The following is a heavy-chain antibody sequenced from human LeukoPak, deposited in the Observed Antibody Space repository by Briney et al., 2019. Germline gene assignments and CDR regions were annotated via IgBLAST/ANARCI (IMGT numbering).Heavy chain of an antibody. D-gene: IGHD1-26*01. CDR1: GYTFTGYF. V-gene: IGHV1-2*06. CDR2: INPNSGGT. CDR3: ARDLDMVRYSGSYADY. Sequence: GASVKVSCKASGYTFTGYFMHWVRQAPGQGLEWMGRINPNSGGTNYAQKFQGRVTMTRDTSISTAYMELSRLRSDDTAVYYCARDLDMVRYSGSYADYWGQGTLVTVSS. J-gene: IGHJ4*02.